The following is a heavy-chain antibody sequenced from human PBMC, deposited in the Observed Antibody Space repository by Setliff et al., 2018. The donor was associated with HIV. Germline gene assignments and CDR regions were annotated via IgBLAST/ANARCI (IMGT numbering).Heavy chain of an antibody. J-gene: IGHJ6*04. Sequence: ASVKVSCNASGYTFTSYGVTWVRQAPGQGLEWMGWINANSGHTNYAQKFQDRVTITADTSSTTAYMELSSLRSDDTAVYYCARDWNYVVDVWGKGTTVTVSS. CDR3: ARDWNYVVDV. CDR2: INANSGHT. V-gene: IGHV1-18*01. CDR1: GYTFTSYG. D-gene: IGHD3-16*01.